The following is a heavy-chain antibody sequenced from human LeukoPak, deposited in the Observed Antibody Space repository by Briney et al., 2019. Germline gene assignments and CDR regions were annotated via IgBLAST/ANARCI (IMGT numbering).Heavy chain of an antibody. CDR3: ARDTAMVHYYYYGMDV. Sequence: ASVKVSCKASGYTFTSYGISWVRQAPGQGLEWMGWISAYNGNTNYAQKFQGRVTMTRDTSISTAYMELSRLRSDDTAVYYCARDTAMVHYYYYGMDVWGQGTTVTVSS. V-gene: IGHV1-18*01. D-gene: IGHD5-18*01. CDR1: GYTFTSYG. CDR2: ISAYNGNT. J-gene: IGHJ6*02.